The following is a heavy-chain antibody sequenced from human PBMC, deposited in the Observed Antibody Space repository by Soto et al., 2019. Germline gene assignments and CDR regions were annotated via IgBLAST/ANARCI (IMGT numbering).Heavy chain of an antibody. Sequence: QVQLVQSGAEVKKPGASVRVSCKASGYTFSGHYMHWIRQAPGQGPEWLGWINANSGDTDRAPKFQDRLTMTRDTSISTAYMELSRLRSDDTDVYYCARGGALYGTSPPFNHWGQGTLVTVSS. J-gene: IGHJ4*02. D-gene: IGHD1-1*01. CDR3: ARGGALYGTSPPFNH. CDR1: GYTFSGHY. V-gene: IGHV1-2*02. CDR2: INANSGDT.